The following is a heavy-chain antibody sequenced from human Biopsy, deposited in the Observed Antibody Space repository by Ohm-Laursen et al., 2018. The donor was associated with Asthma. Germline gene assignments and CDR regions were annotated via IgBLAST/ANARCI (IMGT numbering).Heavy chain of an antibody. J-gene: IGHJ4*02. Sequence: SLRLSCAASKFSFSNFGMHWVRRAPGKGLEWVAFISYDGSKKFITDSMKGRLSISRDNSKNTLYLQMNSLRTEDTAVYYCAKRRGYSGHDNDYWGQGTLVTVSS. CDR1: KFSFSNFG. D-gene: IGHD5-12*01. CDR2: ISYDGSKK. V-gene: IGHV3-30*18. CDR3: AKRRGYSGHDNDY.